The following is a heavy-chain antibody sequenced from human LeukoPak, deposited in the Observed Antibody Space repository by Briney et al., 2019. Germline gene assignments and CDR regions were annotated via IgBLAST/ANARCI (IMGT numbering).Heavy chain of an antibody. D-gene: IGHD3-10*01. CDR2: IWYDGTNK. J-gene: IGHJ6*02. Sequence: GGSLRLSCAASGFTFSRYGLHWVRQAPGKGLEWVAVIWYDGTNKYYADSVKGRFTISRDNSKNTLSLQMNSLRGEDTAVYYCAKNYESGRGVPYAMDVWGQGTTVTVSS. CDR3: AKNYESGRGVPYAMDV. CDR1: GFTFSRYG. V-gene: IGHV3-33*06.